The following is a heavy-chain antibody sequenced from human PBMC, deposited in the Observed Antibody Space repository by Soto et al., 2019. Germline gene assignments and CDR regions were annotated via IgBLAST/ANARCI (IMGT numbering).Heavy chain of an antibody. Sequence: EVQLLESGGGLIQPGGSLRLSCEASGFDFSNYAMTWVRQDPGKGLEWVSAISGTDSQTFYADSVKGRFTISRDNSKNTLYLQMNSLRAEDTAVYYCAKRGYYYASSGHYYFDYWGQGTLVTVSS. D-gene: IGHD3-22*01. CDR1: GFDFSNYA. CDR2: ISGTDSQT. CDR3: AKRGYYYASSGHYYFDY. V-gene: IGHV3-23*01. J-gene: IGHJ4*02.